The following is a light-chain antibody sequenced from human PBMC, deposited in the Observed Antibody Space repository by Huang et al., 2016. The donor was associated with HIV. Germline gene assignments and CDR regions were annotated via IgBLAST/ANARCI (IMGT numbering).Light chain of an antibody. Sequence: EIVMTQSPATLSVFPGERVILSCRDRGSVGSSLAWYQKKPGQAPRLLIYGAATRASGVPPRFSSSRSGTEFTLSISGLQSADFAVYYCQQYDKWPPLLTFGGGTKVEIK. CDR3: QQYDKWPPLLT. CDR2: GAA. CDR1: GSVGSS. J-gene: IGKJ4*01. V-gene: IGKV3-15*01.